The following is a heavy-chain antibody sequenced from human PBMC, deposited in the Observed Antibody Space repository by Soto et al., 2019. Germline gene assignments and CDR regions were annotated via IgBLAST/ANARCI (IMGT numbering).Heavy chain of an antibody. J-gene: IGHJ6*02. D-gene: IGHD2-2*01. CDR2: IFPGDSDT. CDR1: GYSFTSYW. CDR3: ARMYCSSTSCYNYYYYYGMDV. Sequence: GESLKISCMGPGYSFTSYWIGWVRQMPGKGLEWMGIIFPGDSDTRYSPSFQGQVTISADKSISTAYLQWSSLKASDTAMHYCARMYCSSTSCYNYYYYYGMDVWGQGTTVTVS. V-gene: IGHV5-51*01.